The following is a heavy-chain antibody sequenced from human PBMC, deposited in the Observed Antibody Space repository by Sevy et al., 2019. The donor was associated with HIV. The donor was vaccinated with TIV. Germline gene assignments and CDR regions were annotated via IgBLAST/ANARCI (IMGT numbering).Heavy chain of an antibody. J-gene: IGHJ6*02. CDR1: GFTFSSYS. Sequence: GGSLRLSCAASGFTFSSYSMNWVRQAPGKGLEWVSSISSSSSYIYYADSVKGRFTISGDNAKNSLYLQMNSLRAEDTAVYYCAREERWAHYGMDVWGQGTTVTVSS. V-gene: IGHV3-21*01. CDR3: AREERWAHYGMDV. CDR2: ISSSSSYI.